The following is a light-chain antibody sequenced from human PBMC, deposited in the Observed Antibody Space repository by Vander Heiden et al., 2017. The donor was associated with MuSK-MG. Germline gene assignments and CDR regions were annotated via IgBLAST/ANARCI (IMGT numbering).Light chain of an antibody. CDR3: QQRSNWPLT. Sequence: EIVLTQSQATLSLSPGERATLSCRASQSVSSYLAWYQQKPVQAPRLLIYDASNSATGIPARFSGSGSGTDFTLTISSLEPEDFAVYYCQQRSNWPLTFGGGTKVEIK. CDR1: QSVSSY. CDR2: DAS. V-gene: IGKV3-11*01. J-gene: IGKJ4*01.